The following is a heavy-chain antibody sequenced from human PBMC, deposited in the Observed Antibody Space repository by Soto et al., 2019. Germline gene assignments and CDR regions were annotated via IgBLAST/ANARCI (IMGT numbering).Heavy chain of an antibody. V-gene: IGHV3-48*03. CDR2: ISSSGSTI. CDR3: ARDIRGAHTPNYYDSSGYRDY. CDR1: GFTFSSYE. J-gene: IGHJ4*02. Sequence: GGSLRLSCAASGFTFSSYEMNWVRQAPGKGLEWVSYISSSGSTIYYADSVKGRFTISRDNAKNSLYLQMNSLRAEDTAVYYCARDIRGAHTPNYYDSSGYRDYWGQGTMLTVYS. D-gene: IGHD3-22*01.